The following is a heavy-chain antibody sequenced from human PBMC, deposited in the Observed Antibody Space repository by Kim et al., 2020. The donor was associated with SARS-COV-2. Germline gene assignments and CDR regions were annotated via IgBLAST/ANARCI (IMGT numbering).Heavy chain of an antibody. J-gene: IGHJ5*02. Sequence: SETLSLTCAVYGGSFSGYYWSWIRQPPGKGLEWIGEINHSGSTNYNPSLKSRVTISVDTSKNQFSLKLSSVTAADTAVYYCARVGGTFLEYSSSAQNWFDPWGQGTLVTVSS. CDR1: GGSFSGYY. CDR2: INHSGST. V-gene: IGHV4-34*01. CDR3: ARVGGTFLEYSSSAQNWFDP. D-gene: IGHD6-6*01.